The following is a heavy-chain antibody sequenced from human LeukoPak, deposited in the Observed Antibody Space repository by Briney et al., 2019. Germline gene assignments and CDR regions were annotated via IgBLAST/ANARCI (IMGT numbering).Heavy chain of an antibody. CDR3: ARSGLSAADV. CDR1: GASISSTNW. CDR2: IYHTGST. V-gene: IGHV4-4*02. Sequence: GTLSLTCAASGASISSTNWWSWVRQPPGKGLEWIGEIYHTGSTKYNPSLESRVTISVDKSNNQFSVRLSSVTAADTAVYYCARSGLSAADVWGQGTTVTVSS. D-gene: IGHD1-1*01. J-gene: IGHJ6*02.